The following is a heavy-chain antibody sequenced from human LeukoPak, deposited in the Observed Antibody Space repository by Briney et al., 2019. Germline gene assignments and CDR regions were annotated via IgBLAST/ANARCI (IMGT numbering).Heavy chain of an antibody. CDR3: AREQSGSYPLDY. CDR2: IWYDGSNK. D-gene: IGHD1-26*01. CDR1: GFTISSYG. Sequence: ARSLRLSCAASGFTISSYGMHWVRQAPGKGLEWVAVIWYDGSNKYYADSVKDRFTISRDNSKNTLYLQMNSLRAEDTAVYYCAREQSGSYPLDYWGQGTLVTVSS. V-gene: IGHV3-33*01. J-gene: IGHJ4*02.